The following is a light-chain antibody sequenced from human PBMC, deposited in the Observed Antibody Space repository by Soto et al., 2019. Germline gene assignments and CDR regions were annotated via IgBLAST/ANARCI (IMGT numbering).Light chain of an antibody. CDR2: DVS. V-gene: IGLV2-11*01. CDR1: SSDVGGYNY. J-gene: IGLJ1*01. Sequence: QSVLTQPRSVSGSPGQSVTISCTGTSSDVGGYNYVSWYQQHPGKAPKLMIYDVSKRPSGVPDRFSGSKSGNTASLTISGLQADDVSDYYCCSYAGSYTYLFGTGTKVTVL. CDR3: CSYAGSYTYL.